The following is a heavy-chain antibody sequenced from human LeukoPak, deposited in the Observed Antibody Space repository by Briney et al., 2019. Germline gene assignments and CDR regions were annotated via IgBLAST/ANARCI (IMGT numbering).Heavy chain of an antibody. CDR2: INPNSGGT. CDR3: ARDRTHTALLDY. V-gene: IGHV1-2*02. Sequence: GASVKVSCKASGYTFTGYYMHWVRQAPGQGLEWMGWINPNSGGTNYAQKFEGRVTMTRDTSISTAYMELSRLRSDDTAVYYCARDRTHTALLDYWGQGILVTVYS. D-gene: IGHD5-18*01. CDR1: GYTFTGYY. J-gene: IGHJ4*02.